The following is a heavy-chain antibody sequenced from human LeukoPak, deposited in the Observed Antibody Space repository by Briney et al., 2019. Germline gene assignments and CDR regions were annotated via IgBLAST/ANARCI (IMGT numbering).Heavy chain of an antibody. Sequence: QTSETLSLTCAVYGGSFSGYYWSWIRQPPGKGLEWIGEINHSGSTNYNPSLKSRVTISVDTSKNQFSLKLSSVTAADTAGYYCAKAVYSGSYLLDYWGQGTLVTASS. CDR1: GGSFSGYY. CDR2: INHSGST. J-gene: IGHJ4*02. V-gene: IGHV4-34*01. D-gene: IGHD1-26*01. CDR3: AKAVYSGSYLLDY.